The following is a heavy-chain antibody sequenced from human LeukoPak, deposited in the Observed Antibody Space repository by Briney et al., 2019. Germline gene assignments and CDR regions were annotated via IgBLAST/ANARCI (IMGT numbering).Heavy chain of an antibody. Sequence: SETLSLTCAVYGGSFSGYYWSWIRQPPGKGLEWIGEINHSGSTNYNPSLKSRVTISVDTSKKQFSLKLTSVTVADTAVYYCARETSQKGAHYMDVWGKGTTVTISS. CDR3: ARETSQKGAHYMDV. V-gene: IGHV4-34*01. D-gene: IGHD3-16*01. J-gene: IGHJ6*03. CDR1: GGSFSGYY. CDR2: INHSGST.